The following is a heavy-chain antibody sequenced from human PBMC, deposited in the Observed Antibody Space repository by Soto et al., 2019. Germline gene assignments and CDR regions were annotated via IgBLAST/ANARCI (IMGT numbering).Heavy chain of an antibody. CDR2: ISHSGIT. J-gene: IGHJ4*02. Sequence: QVQLQESGPGLVRPSGALSVTCAVSGDSISRSHWWSWDRQSPGKGLEWIGEISHSGITNYNPSLKSRVTISGDKSKNQLSLKLTSVTAADTAVYYCARVRYDRSGFDHWGQGTLVYVSS. CDR3: ARVRYDRSGFDH. D-gene: IGHD3-22*01. CDR1: GDSISRSHW. V-gene: IGHV4-4*02.